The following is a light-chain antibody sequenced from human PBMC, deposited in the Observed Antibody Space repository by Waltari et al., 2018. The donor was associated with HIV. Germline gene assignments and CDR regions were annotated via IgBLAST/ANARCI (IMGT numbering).Light chain of an antibody. Sequence: QSALTQPASVSVSPGQSITLSCTGTSSDVGNYNLVSLYQQHPGKPPKLMIYEGITRPPGVSNINSGSKSGNTSSLTIAGRQAEEESNYYSCSYGGSSNWVFCGGTKLTV. J-gene: IGLJ3*02. V-gene: IGLV2-23*01. CDR2: EGI. CDR1: SSDVGNYNL. CDR3: CSYGGSSNWV.